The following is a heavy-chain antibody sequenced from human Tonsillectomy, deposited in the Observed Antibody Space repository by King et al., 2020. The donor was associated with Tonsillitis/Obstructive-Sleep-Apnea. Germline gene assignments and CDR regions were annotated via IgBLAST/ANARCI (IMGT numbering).Heavy chain of an antibody. D-gene: IGHD5-24*01. V-gene: IGHV3-30*18. CDR3: AKVGGRDGYNWDAFDI. J-gene: IGHJ3*02. CDR1: GFTFSSYG. CDR2: ISFDGSNK. Sequence: VQLVESGGGVVQPGRSLRLSCAASGFTFSSYGMHWVRQAPGKGLEWVAVISFDGSNKYYADSVKGRFTISRDNSKNTLFLQMNSLRAEDTAVYYCAKVGGRDGYNWDAFDIWGQGTMVTVAS.